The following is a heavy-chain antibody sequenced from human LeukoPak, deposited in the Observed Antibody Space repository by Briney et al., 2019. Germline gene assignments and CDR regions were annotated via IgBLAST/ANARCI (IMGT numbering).Heavy chain of an antibody. V-gene: IGHV3-21*06. J-gene: IGHJ4*02. CDR3: ARGGAARPDF. Sequence: GGSLRLSCAASGFTFGNYSMNWVRQAPGKGLEWVSSISSRSGYIHYADSVKGRFTISRDNAKNSLYLQMNSLRAEDTAVYDCARGGAARPDFWGQGTLVTVSS. D-gene: IGHD6-6*01. CDR1: GFTFGNYS. CDR2: ISSRSGYI.